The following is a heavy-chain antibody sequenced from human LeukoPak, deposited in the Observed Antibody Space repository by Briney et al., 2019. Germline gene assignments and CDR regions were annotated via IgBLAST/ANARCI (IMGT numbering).Heavy chain of an antibody. CDR2: IYTSGST. V-gene: IGHV4-61*02. J-gene: IGHJ5*02. Sequence: SQTLSLTCTVSGGSISSGSYYWSWIRQPAGKGLEWIGRIYTSGSTNYNPSLKSRVTISVDTSKNQFSLKLSSVTAADTAVYYCASGYCSGGSCYPNWFDPWGQGTLVTVSS. D-gene: IGHD2-15*01. CDR1: GGSISSGSYY. CDR3: ASGYCSGGSCYPNWFDP.